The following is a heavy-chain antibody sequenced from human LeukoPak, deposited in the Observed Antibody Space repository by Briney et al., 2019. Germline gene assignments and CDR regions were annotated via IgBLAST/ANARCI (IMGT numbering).Heavy chain of an antibody. V-gene: IGHV1-18*01. CDR3: ARESLSGGIAAADPFDY. CDR1: GYTFTNYG. Sequence: ASVKVSCKASGYTFTNYGITWVRQAPGQGLEWMGWISAYNDNTHYAQNLQGRVTMTTDTSTSTAYMELSSLRSEDTAVYYCARESLSGGIAAADPFDYWGQGTLVTVSS. CDR2: ISAYNDNT. D-gene: IGHD6-13*01. J-gene: IGHJ4*02.